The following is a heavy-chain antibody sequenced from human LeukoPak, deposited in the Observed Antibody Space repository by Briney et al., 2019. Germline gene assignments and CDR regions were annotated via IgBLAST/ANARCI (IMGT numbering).Heavy chain of an antibody. CDR2: IKPDGSEK. V-gene: IGHV3-7*01. J-gene: IGHJ4*02. CDR1: GFTFSSYW. D-gene: IGHD2-8*01. CDR3: VRQSDDDAVYYFEY. Sequence: GGSLRLSCVASGFTFSSYWMNWVRQAPGKGLEWVATIKPDGSEKYYVDSVKGRFTISRDNAETSLFLQLSSLRADDTALYYCVRQSDDDAVYYFEYWGQGTLVTVSS.